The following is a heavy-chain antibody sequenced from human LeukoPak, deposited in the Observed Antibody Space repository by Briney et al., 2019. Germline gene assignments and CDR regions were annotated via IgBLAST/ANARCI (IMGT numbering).Heavy chain of an antibody. CDR2: MNPNSGNT. CDR1: GYTFTSYD. CDR3: ARGSWVATNLPD. Sequence: ASVKVSCKASGYTFTSYDINWVRQATGQGLEWMGWMNPNSGNTGYAQKFQGRVTMTRNTSISTAYMELSSLRSEDTAVYHCARGSWVATNLPDWGQGTLVTVSS. D-gene: IGHD5-12*01. J-gene: IGHJ4*02. V-gene: IGHV1-8*01.